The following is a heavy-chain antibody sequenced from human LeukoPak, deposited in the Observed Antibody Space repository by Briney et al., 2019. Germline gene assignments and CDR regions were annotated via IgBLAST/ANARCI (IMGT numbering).Heavy chain of an antibody. V-gene: IGHV3-9*01. CDR1: GFTFDDYA. Sequence: PGGSLRLSCAASGFTFDDYAMHWVRQAPGKGLEWVSGISWSSGSIGYADSVKGRFTISRDNAKNSLYLQMNSLRAEDTALYYCAKDIEWELLGGLGYWGQGTLVTVSS. CDR2: ISWSSGSI. J-gene: IGHJ4*02. D-gene: IGHD1-26*01. CDR3: AKDIEWELLGGLGY.